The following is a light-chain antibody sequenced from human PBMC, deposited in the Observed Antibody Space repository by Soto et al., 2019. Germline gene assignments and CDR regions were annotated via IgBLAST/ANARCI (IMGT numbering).Light chain of an antibody. CDR3: SSYTSSSTPG. Sequence: QSALTQPASVSGCPGQSITISCTGTSSDVGGYNYVSWYQQHPGKAPKLMIYDVSNRPSGVSNRFSGSKSGNTASLTISGLQAEDEADYYCSSYTSSSTPGFGTGTKLTVL. CDR2: DVS. CDR1: SSDVGGYNY. J-gene: IGLJ1*01. V-gene: IGLV2-14*01.